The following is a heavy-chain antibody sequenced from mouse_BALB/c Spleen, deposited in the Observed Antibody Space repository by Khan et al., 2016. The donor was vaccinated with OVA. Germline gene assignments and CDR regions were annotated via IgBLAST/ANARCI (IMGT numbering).Heavy chain of an antibody. D-gene: IGHD1-2*01. CDR3: ARWYGFFAY. V-gene: IGHV1S30*01. J-gene: IGHJ3*01. CDR1: GYSFTLYY. Sequence: VQLKQSGPDLVKPGASVKISCKASGYSFTLYYMTWVKQSHGKSLEWIGRVNPNTGGSDYNQEFKGKAILTVDTSSNTAYMELHSLTSEDSAVYYGARWYGFFAYWGQGTLVTVSA. CDR2: VNPNTGGS.